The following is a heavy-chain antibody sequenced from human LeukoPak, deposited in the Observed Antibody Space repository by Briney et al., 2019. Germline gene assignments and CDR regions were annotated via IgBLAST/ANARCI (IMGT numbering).Heavy chain of an antibody. J-gene: IGHJ4*02. Sequence: SETLSLTCTVSGGSISSYYWSWIRQPPGKGLEWIGYIYYSGSTNYNPSLKSRVTISVDTSKNQFSLKLSSVTAADTAVYYCARVRGAGRWYFDYWGQGTLVTVSS. CDR2: IYYSGST. V-gene: IGHV4-59*01. D-gene: IGHD6-13*01. CDR3: ARVRGAGRWYFDY. CDR1: GGSISSYY.